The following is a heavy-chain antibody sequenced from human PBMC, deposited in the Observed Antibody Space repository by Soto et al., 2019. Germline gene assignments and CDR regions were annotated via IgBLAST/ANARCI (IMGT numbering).Heavy chain of an antibody. V-gene: IGHV3-23*01. D-gene: IGHD1-7*01. CDR3: AKNEERELQSVIDF. J-gene: IGHJ4*02. CDR2: MSGSSITT. Sequence: PGGSLRLSCATSGLTFSNYSISWVRQAPGGGLEWVSYMSGSSITTYYADSVRGRFTISRDRSKNTLYLQMSSLRAEDTALYYCAKNEERELQSVIDFWGQGTLVTLSS. CDR1: GLTFSNYS.